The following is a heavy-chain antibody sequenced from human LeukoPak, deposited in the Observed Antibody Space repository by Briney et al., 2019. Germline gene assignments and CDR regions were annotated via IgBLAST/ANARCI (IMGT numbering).Heavy chain of an antibody. CDR2: INPNSGGT. V-gene: IGHV1-2*02. D-gene: IGHD3-10*01. J-gene: IGHJ6*02. Sequence: SVKVSCKASGYTFTGYYMHWVRQAPGQGLEWMGWINPNSGGTNYAQKFQGRVTMTRDTSISTAYMELSRLRSDDTAVYYCARVRITMVRGVIYGMGVWGQGTTVTVSS. CDR1: GYTFTGYY. CDR3: ARVRITMVRGVIYGMGV.